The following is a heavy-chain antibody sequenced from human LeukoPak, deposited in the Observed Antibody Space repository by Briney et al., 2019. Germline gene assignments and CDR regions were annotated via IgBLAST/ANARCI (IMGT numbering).Heavy chain of an antibody. D-gene: IGHD6-19*01. CDR2: ISGSGGST. CDR1: GFTFSSYA. J-gene: IGHJ4*02. CDR3: AKELGSGWSSPFDY. V-gene: IGHV3-23*01. Sequence: GGSLRFSCAASGFTFSSYAINWVRQAPGKGLEWVSAISGSGGSTDYAGSVKGRFPISRDNSKSTLYLQMNSLRAEDTAVYYCAKELGSGWSSPFDYWGQGTLVTVSS.